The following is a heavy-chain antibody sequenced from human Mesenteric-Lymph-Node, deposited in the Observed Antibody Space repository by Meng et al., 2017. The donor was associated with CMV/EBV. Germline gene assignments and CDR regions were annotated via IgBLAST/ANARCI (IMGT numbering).Heavy chain of an antibody. Sequence: GESLKISCAASGFIFSSYAMSWVRQAPGKGLAWVSSISSSSSYIYYADSVKGRFTISRDNAKNSLYLQMNSLGAEDTAVYYCARDYGSGIQGSSYFDYWGQGTLVTVSS. J-gene: IGHJ4*02. D-gene: IGHD3-10*01. CDR2: ISSSSSYI. CDR1: GFIFSSYA. CDR3: ARDYGSGIQGSSYFDY. V-gene: IGHV3-21*01.